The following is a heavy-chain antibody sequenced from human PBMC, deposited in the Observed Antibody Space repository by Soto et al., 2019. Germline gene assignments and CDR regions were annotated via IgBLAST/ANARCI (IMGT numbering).Heavy chain of an antibody. CDR1: GFSFSSYD. CDR3: AKMGGSSGWYDHFDY. Sequence: PGGSLRLSCAASGFSFSSYDMSWVRQAPGKGLEWVSVISGSGGSTYHADSVKGRFTISRDNSKNTLYLQMNSLRAEDTAVYYCAKMGGSSGWYDHFDYWGLGILLTVSS. J-gene: IGHJ4*02. D-gene: IGHD6-19*01. CDR2: ISGSGGST. V-gene: IGHV3-23*01.